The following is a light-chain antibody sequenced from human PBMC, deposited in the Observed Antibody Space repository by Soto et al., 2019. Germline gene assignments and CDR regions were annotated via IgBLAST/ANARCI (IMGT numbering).Light chain of an antibody. CDR1: QSVSSN. J-gene: IGKJ1*01. Sequence: EIVLTQSPDTLSVSPGERATLSCLASQSVSSNLAWYQQKPGQAPRLLIYGASTRATGIPARFSGSGSGTEFTLTISSLQSEDSALYYCQHYNNWPPGRTFGQGTKVDIK. CDR3: QHYNNWPPGRT. CDR2: GAS. V-gene: IGKV3-15*01.